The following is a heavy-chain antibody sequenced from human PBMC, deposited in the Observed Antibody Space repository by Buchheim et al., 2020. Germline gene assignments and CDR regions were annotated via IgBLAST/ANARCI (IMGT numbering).Heavy chain of an antibody. CDR2: ISGSGATT. CDR1: GFSFSGYA. D-gene: IGHD4-11*01. V-gene: IGHV3-23*04. Sequence: EVQLVDSGGGLVQPGESLRLSCAASGFSFSGYAMSWVRQAPGKGLEWVSSISGSGATTFNADSVKGRFTISRDNSKNMLYLQMNSLRVEDTAVYFCAKGSRGYTNYYFDYWGQGTL. J-gene: IGHJ4*02. CDR3: AKGSRGYTNYYFDY.